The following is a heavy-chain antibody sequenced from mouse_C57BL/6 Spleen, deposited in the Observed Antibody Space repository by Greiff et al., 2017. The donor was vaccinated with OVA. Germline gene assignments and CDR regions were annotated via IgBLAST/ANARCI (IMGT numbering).Heavy chain of an antibody. CDR2: INPSTGGT. CDR3: ARSRDGTGAMDY. V-gene: IGHV1-42*01. J-gene: IGHJ4*01. Sequence: EVKLQESGPELVKPGASVKISCKASGYSFTGYYMNWVKQSPEKSLEWIGEINPSTGGTTYNQKFKAKATLTVDKSSSTAYMQLKSLTSEDSAVYYCARSRDGTGAMDYWGQGTSVTVSS. D-gene: IGHD4-1*01. CDR1: GYSFTGYY.